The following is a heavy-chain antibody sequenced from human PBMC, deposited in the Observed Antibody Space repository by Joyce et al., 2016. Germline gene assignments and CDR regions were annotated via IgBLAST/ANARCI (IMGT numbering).Heavy chain of an antibody. CDR3: ARGWGYGFDY. CDR2: IKGDGTKK. D-gene: IGHD5-12*01. CDR1: EFTFSNYW. J-gene: IGHJ4*02. Sequence: EVQPVESGGGLVQPGGSLRLSCEVSEFTFSNYWMNWVRQSPVKGLEWVASIKGDGTKKYYVDSVRGRFTISRDNAENSLFLQINSLRADDTAVYYCARGWGYGFDYWGQGNLVTVSS. V-gene: IGHV3-7*05.